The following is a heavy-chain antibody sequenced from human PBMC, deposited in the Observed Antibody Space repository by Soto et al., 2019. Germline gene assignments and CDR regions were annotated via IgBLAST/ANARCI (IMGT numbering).Heavy chain of an antibody. D-gene: IGHD6-6*01. J-gene: IGHJ6*03. CDR3: ARRARPDFYYMDV. CDR1: GFTLSGYA. V-gene: IGHV3-64*01. Sequence: EVQLAESGGGLAQPGGSLRLSCAASGFTLSGYAMDWVRQAPGKGLEYVSGISSNGVGTYYANSVQGRFTISRDNSKNTVYLQMGILRPEDMAVYYCARRARPDFYYMDVWGKGTTVTVSS. CDR2: ISSNGVGT.